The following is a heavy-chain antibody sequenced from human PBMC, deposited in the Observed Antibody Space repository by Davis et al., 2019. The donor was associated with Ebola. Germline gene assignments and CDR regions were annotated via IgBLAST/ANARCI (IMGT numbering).Heavy chain of an antibody. J-gene: IGHJ4*02. V-gene: IGHV3-30*18. CDR2: LSCDGSNK. CDR3: AKAGMRDTMIVVVIDVPDY. Sequence: PGGSLRLSCAGPGFIVSSIYMTWVRQVPGKGLEWLAVLSCDGSNKYYADSVKGRFTISIDNSKNTLYLQMNSLRAEDTAVYYCAKAGMRDTMIVVVIDVPDYWGQGTLVTVSS. CDR1: GFIVSSIY. D-gene: IGHD3-22*01.